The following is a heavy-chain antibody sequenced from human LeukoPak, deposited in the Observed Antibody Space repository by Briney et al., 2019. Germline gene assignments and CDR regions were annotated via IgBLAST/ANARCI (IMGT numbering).Heavy chain of an antibody. D-gene: IGHD6-19*01. CDR3: ARGDGSGWLTDY. V-gene: IGHV1-8*01. CDR1: GYTFTSYD. J-gene: IGHJ4*02. Sequence: APVKVSCKASGYTFTSYDINWVRQATGQGLEWMGWMNPNSGNTGYAQKFQGRVTMTRNTSISTAYIELSSLRSEDTAVYYCARGDGSGWLTDYWGQGTLVTVSS. CDR2: MNPNSGNT.